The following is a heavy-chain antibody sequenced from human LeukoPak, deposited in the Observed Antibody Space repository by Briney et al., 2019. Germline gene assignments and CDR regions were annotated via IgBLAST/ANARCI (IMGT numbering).Heavy chain of an antibody. Sequence: GRSLRLSCAASGFTFDDYAMHWVRQAPGKGLEWVSGISWNSGSIGYADSVKGRFTISRDNAKNSLYLQMNSLRAEDTALYYCAKGIDSSGYYYLDYWGQGTLVTVSS. CDR2: ISWNSGSI. J-gene: IGHJ4*02. D-gene: IGHD3-22*01. V-gene: IGHV3-9*01. CDR3: AKGIDSSGYYYLDY. CDR1: GFTFDDYA.